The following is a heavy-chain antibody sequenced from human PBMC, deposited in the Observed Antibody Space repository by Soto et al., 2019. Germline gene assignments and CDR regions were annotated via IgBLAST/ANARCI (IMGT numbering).Heavy chain of an antibody. CDR3: AAGGTRWVNSPFDY. D-gene: IGHD1-1*01. Sequence: QVQLLQSGAEVKKPGASVKVSCKVSGHTRTELSMHWVRQAPGRGLEWMGGFDPEDGETISAQKSHGRVNMTKDKTTDSTYNELTSRRSEDTAVYYCAAGGTRWVNSPFDYWGQGTLVTISS. V-gene: IGHV1-24*01. CDR1: GHTRTELS. CDR2: FDPEDGET. J-gene: IGHJ4*02.